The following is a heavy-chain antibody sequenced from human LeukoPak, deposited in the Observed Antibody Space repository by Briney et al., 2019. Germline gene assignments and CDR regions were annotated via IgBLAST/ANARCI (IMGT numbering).Heavy chain of an antibody. CDR1: GFTFSGSA. CDR2: IRSKANSYAT. Sequence: PGGSLRLSCAASGFTFSGSAMHWVRQASGKGLEWVGRIRSKANSYATAYAASVKGRFTISRDDSKNTAYLQMNSLKTEDTAAYYCTRRLNYYDSSGSDYWGQGTLVAVSS. V-gene: IGHV3-73*01. J-gene: IGHJ4*02. D-gene: IGHD3-22*01. CDR3: TRRLNYYDSSGSDY.